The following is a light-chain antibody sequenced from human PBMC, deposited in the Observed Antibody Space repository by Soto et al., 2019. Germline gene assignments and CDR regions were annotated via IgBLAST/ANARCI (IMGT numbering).Light chain of an antibody. Sequence: DIQMTQSPSSVSASIGDRVTITCRASQGVNTWLAWFQQKPGKAPKLLIFAASTLQSGVPSRFSGSGSGTDFTLIISSLQPEDVATYYCQQAGAFPLTYGGGTKVEI. J-gene: IGKJ4*01. CDR3: QQAGAFPLT. V-gene: IGKV1D-12*01. CDR1: QGVNTW. CDR2: AAS.